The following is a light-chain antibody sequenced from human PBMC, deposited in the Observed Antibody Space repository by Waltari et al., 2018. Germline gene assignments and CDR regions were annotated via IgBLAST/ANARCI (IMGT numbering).Light chain of an antibody. Sequence: QSALTQPASVSGSPGQSITISCTGTSSAVGGYTYVPWYQRDPGKAPKLMIYNVTVRPSGVSNRFSGSKSGNTASLIISGLQAEDEADYFCSSYTRSSALVFGGGTKLTVL. CDR1: SSAVGGYTY. CDR3: SSYTRSSALV. J-gene: IGLJ2*01. V-gene: IGLV2-14*03. CDR2: NVT.